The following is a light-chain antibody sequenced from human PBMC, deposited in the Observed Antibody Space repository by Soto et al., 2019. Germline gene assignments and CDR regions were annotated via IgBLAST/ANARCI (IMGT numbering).Light chain of an antibody. CDR2: SAS. CDR3: QQSYRTPHT. J-gene: IGKJ2*01. Sequence: DIQMTQFPSSLSASVGDRVTITCRASQGVSAYLLWYQQRQGRAPRLLIYSASSLVSGVPSRFSGSGSGTNFTLTISRLQPEDFATYSCQQSYRTPHTFGQGTRLETK. CDR1: QGVSAY. V-gene: IGKV1-39*01.